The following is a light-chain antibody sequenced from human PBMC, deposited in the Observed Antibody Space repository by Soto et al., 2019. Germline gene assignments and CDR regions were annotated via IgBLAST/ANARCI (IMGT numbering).Light chain of an antibody. CDR3: QQRSNWPRT. CDR2: GAS. Sequence: EIVMTQCPASRSVSPGEKATTSCRASQSVSSNLAWYQQKPGQAPRLLIYGASTRATGIPARFSGSGSGTEFTLTISSLQSEDFAVYYCQQRSNWPRTFGQGTKVAIK. J-gene: IGKJ1*01. V-gene: IGKV3-15*01. CDR1: QSVSSN.